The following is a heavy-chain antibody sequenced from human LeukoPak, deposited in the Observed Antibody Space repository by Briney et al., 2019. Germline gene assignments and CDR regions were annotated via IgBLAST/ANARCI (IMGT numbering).Heavy chain of an antibody. CDR2: IKQDGSEK. V-gene: IGHV3-7*01. Sequence: GGSLRLFCAASGFTFSSYWMSWVRHAPGKGLEWVANIKQDGSEKYYVDSVKGRFTISRDNAKNSLYLQMKSLRAEGTAVYYCASLCNWNDWDYWGQGPLVTVSS. CDR3: ASLCNWNDWDY. J-gene: IGHJ4*02. D-gene: IGHD1-1*01. CDR1: GFTFSSYW.